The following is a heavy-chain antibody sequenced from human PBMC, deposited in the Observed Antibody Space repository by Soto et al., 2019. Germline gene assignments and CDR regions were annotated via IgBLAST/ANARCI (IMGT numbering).Heavy chain of an antibody. CDR2: IWYDGSNK. D-gene: IGHD6-6*01. CDR3: ARGEYSSSSRGQFDP. J-gene: IGHJ5*02. Sequence: GGSLRLSCAASGFTFSSYGMHWVRQAPGKGLEWVAVIWYDGSNKYYADSVKGRFTISRDNSKNTLYLQMNSLRAEDTAVYYCARGEYSSSSRGQFDPWGQGTLVTVSS. V-gene: IGHV3-33*01. CDR1: GFTFSSYG.